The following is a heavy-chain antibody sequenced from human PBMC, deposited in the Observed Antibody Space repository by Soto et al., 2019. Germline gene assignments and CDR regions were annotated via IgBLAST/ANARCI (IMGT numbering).Heavy chain of an antibody. J-gene: IGHJ4*02. CDR2: ISRSGRGSA. CDR3: ARGRYLDSSDYWVANLPFDH. D-gene: IGHD3-22*01. Sequence: GSLRLSCAASGFTFNSYVMTWVRQAPGEGLEWVSSISRSGRGSAYYADSVKGRFTISRDNSENTLFLQMNNLRDEDTALYYCARGRYLDSSDYWVANLPFDHWGLGTLVTVSS. V-gene: IGHV3-23*01. CDR1: GFTFNSYV.